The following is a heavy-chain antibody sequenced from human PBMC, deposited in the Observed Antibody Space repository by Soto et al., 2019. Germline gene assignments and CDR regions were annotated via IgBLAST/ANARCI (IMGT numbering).Heavy chain of an antibody. CDR1: GYSFTSYW. V-gene: IGHV5-10-1*03. D-gene: IGHD5-12*01. Sequence: EVQLVQSGAEVKKPGESLTISCKGSGYSFTSYWITWVRQMPGKGLAWMGRFDASDSSTNSSPSFRGHVTISSDRSTNTADLQWSSPKASDTATYYCARGVKRATPHKYYCDYWGQGTLVTASA. CDR2: FDASDSST. CDR3: ARGVKRATPHKYYCDY. J-gene: IGHJ4*02.